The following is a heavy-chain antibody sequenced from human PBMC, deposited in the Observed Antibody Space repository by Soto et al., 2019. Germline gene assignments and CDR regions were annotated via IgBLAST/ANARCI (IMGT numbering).Heavy chain of an antibody. Sequence: QVQLVQSGAEVKKPGASVKVSCTGSGYTFRRYDLHWVRQATGQGLEWMGWVNPNTGNRGYAQKFQGRVTMTRDMSKSSAYMEVNSLTSEDTAIYYCARAYGAGSFDFWGQGTLVSVSS. J-gene: IGHJ5*01. CDR1: GYTFRRYD. CDR3: ARAYGAGSFDF. CDR2: VNPNTGNR. V-gene: IGHV1-8*01. D-gene: IGHD3-10*01.